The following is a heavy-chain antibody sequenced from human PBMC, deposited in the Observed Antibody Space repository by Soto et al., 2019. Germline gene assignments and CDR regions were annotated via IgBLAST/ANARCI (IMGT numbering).Heavy chain of an antibody. J-gene: IGHJ4*02. V-gene: IGHV1-2*02. CDR3: ARGEKEKWTYIVVVPAAINFFDY. CDR2: INPNSGGT. D-gene: IGHD2-2*01. CDR1: GYTFTGYY. Sequence: QVPLVQSGAEVKKPGASVKVSCKASGYTFTGYYMHWVRQAPGQGLEWMGWINPNSGGTNYAQKFQGRVTMTRDTSISTAYMELSRLRSDDTAVYYCARGEKEKWTYIVVVPAAINFFDYWGQGTLVTVSS.